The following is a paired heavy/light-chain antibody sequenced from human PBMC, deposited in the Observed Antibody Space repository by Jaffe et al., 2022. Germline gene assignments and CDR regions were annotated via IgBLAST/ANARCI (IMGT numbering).Heavy chain of an antibody. J-gene: IGHJ5*02. Sequence: EVQLVESGGHLVQPGGSLRLSCAASGFTFSSYWMSWVRQAPGKGLEWVANIKQDGSEKYYVETVKGRFTISRDNAKNSLSLQMNSLRAEDTAVYYCARDGDSSSSWYKYNWFDTWGQGTLVTVSS. CDR1: GFTFSSYW. D-gene: IGHD6-6*01. V-gene: IGHV3-7*01. CDR3: ARDGDSSSSWYKYNWFDT. CDR2: IKQDGSEK.
Light chain of an antibody. Sequence: QSVLTQPPSVSGAPGQRVTISCTGSSSNIGAAYDVHWYQQLPGTAPKLLIYANINRPSGVPDRFSGSKSGTSASLAITGLQAEDEADYYCQSYDSSLSVVVFGGGTKLTVL. V-gene: IGLV1-40*01. J-gene: IGLJ2*01. CDR3: QSYDSSLSVVV. CDR1: SSNIGAAYD. CDR2: ANI.